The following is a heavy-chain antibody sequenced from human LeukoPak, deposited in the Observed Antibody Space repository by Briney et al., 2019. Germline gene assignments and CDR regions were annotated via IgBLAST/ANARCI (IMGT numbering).Heavy chain of an antibody. Sequence: SETLSLTCTVSGGSISSFYWSWIRQPPGKGLEWIGYIYYTGVTKCNPSLKSRLTISVDTSKNQFSLNLSSVTAADTAVYYCARNSAVATSRSWFDPWGQGTLVTVSS. D-gene: IGHD6-19*01. V-gene: IGHV4-59*01. J-gene: IGHJ5*02. CDR3: ARNSAVATSRSWFDP. CDR2: IYYTGVT. CDR1: GGSISSFY.